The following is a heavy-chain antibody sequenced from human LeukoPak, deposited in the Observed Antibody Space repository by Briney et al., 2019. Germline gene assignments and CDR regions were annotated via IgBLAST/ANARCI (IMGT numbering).Heavy chain of an antibody. CDR3: ARVSYYEATFDY. Sequence: GGSLRLSCAASGFTFSSYAMSWVRQAPGKGLEWVSVISASATSTYYADSVKGRFTVSRDNAKNSLYLQMNSLRAEDTAVYYCARVSYYEATFDYWGQGTLVTVSS. V-gene: IGHV3-23*01. CDR1: GFTFSSYA. CDR2: ISASATST. D-gene: IGHD3-22*01. J-gene: IGHJ4*02.